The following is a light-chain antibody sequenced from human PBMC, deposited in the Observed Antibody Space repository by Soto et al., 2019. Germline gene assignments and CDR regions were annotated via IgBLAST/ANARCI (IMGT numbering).Light chain of an antibody. CDR1: QSISSG. CDR2: KAS. J-gene: IGKJ2*01. Sequence: DIQMTQSPSTLSASVGDRVTITCRASQSISSGLAWYQQKPGKAPKLLIYKASSLASGVPSRFSGSESGTEFTLTISSLQPDDFAAYYCQQYNSYSPYTFGQGTKLEIK. CDR3: QQYNSYSPYT. V-gene: IGKV1-5*03.